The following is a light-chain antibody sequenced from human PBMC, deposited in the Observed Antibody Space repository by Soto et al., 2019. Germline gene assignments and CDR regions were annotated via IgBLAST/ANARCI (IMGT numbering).Light chain of an antibody. CDR3: QQRSDWPWT. V-gene: IGKV3-11*01. J-gene: IGKJ1*01. CDR1: ESVTDY. CDR2: DVS. Sequence: EIVSTQSPATLSLSPGERGTLSCRASESVTDYLAWYQQKPGQAPRLLVYDVSNRATGIPARFSGGGSGTDFTLTISNVEPEDFAVYYCQQRSDWPWTFGQGTKVEIK.